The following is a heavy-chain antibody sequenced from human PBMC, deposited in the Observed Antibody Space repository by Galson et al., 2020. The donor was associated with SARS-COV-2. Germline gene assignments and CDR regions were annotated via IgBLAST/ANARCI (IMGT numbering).Heavy chain of an antibody. Sequence: GESLKISCAASGFTFSSYEMNWVRQAPGKGLEWVSYISSSGSTIYYADSVKGRFTISRDNAKNSLYLQMNSLRAEDTAVYYCARARYYDFWSGYNVYYYGMDVWGQGTTVTVSS. J-gene: IGHJ6*02. CDR3: ARARYYDFWSGYNVYYYGMDV. V-gene: IGHV3-48*03. CDR1: GFTFSSYE. D-gene: IGHD3-3*01. CDR2: ISSSGSTI.